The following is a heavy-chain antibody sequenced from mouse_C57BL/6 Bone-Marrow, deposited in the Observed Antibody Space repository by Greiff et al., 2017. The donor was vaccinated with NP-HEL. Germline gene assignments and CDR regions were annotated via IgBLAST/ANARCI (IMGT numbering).Heavy chain of an antibody. CDR1: GYSITSGYY. J-gene: IGHJ2*01. CDR3: AREIDYDYFDY. Sequence: EVQLVESGPGMVKPSQSLSLTCTVTGYSITSGYYWHWIRHFPGKILEWMGYISYSGSTNYNPSLKSRISITHDTSKNHFFLRLNSVTTEDTATYYCAREIDYDYFDYWGQGTTLTVSS. D-gene: IGHD2-4*01. CDR2: ISYSGST. V-gene: IGHV3-1*01.